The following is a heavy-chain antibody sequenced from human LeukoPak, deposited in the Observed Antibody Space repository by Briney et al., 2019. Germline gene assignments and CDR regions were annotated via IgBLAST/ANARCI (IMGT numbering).Heavy chain of an antibody. Sequence: GGSLRLSCAASGFAFSTYTMNWVRQAPGKGLEWISSISGPTISYADSVKGTFTISRDNAKNSLYLQMNSLRDEDTDVYYCATGYRYYFDYWGQGTLVTVSS. D-gene: IGHD2-2*01. V-gene: IGHV3-48*02. CDR2: ISGPTI. J-gene: IGHJ4*02. CDR3: ATGYRYYFDY. CDR1: GFAFSTYT.